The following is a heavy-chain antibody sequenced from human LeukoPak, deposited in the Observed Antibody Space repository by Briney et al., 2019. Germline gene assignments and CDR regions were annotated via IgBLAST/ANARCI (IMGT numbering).Heavy chain of an antibody. V-gene: IGHV4-38-2*01. D-gene: IGHD2-15*01. Sequence: PSETLSLTCAVSSYSISSGYYWGWIRQPPGKGLEWIGSINHSGSTHYNPSLKSRVTISVDTSKNQFSLNLNSVTAADTAVYYCARVIYCSGGSCYDGAWFDPWGQGTLVTVSS. CDR2: INHSGST. CDR1: SYSISSGYY. CDR3: ARVIYCSGGSCYDGAWFDP. J-gene: IGHJ5*02.